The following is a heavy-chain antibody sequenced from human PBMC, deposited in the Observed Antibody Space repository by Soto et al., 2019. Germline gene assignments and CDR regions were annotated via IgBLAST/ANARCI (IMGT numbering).Heavy chain of an antibody. V-gene: IGHV4-30-4*01. Sequence: QVQLQESGPGLVKPSQTLSLTCTVSGGSISSGDYYWSWIRQPPGKGLEWIGYIYYSGSTYYNPALKIRMTISVDTSKNQFSLKLTSVTAADTAVYYCARWLGYGPHFDYWGQGTLVTVSS. CDR2: IYYSGST. J-gene: IGHJ4*02. CDR1: GGSISSGDYY. CDR3: ARWLGYGPHFDY. D-gene: IGHD5-12*01.